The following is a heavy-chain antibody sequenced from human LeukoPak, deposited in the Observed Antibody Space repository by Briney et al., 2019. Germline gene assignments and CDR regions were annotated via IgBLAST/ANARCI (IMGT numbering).Heavy chain of an antibody. CDR1: GFTFSIYG. CDR2: IWEDGSNI. Sequence: GTSLRLSCAASGFTFSIYGMHWVRQAPGKGLKWVAVIWEDGSNIYYADSVKGRFTISRDNSKNTLYLQMNSLRAEDTAIYYCAKAVGSSGYFSRDAFDIWGQGTMVTVSS. J-gene: IGHJ3*02. CDR3: AKAVGSSGYFSRDAFDI. V-gene: IGHV3-33*06. D-gene: IGHD3-22*01.